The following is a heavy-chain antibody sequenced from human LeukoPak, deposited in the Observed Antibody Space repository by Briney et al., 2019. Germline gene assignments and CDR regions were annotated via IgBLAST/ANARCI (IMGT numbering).Heavy chain of an antibody. V-gene: IGHV3-21*01. CDR2: ISSSSSYI. CDR3: ARAIVVNRGVSAFDI. D-gene: IGHD3-22*01. CDR1: GFTFSSYS. J-gene: IGHJ3*02. Sequence: GGSLRLSCAASGFTFSSYSMNWVRQAPGKGLEWVSSISSSSSYIYYADSVKGRFTISRDNAKNSLYLQMNSLRAEDTAVYYCARAIVVNRGVSAFDIWGQGTMVTVSS.